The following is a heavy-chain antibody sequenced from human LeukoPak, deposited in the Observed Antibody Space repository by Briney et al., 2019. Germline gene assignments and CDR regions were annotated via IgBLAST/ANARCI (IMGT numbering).Heavy chain of an antibody. CDR1: GYTFTGYY. CDR3: ARGLSGPYYYYYMDV. V-gene: IGHV1-2*02. Sequence: ASVKVSCKASGYTFTGYYMHWVRQAPGQGLEWMGWITPNSGGTNYAQKFQGRVTMTRDTSISTAYMELSGLRPDDTAVYYCARGLSGPYYYYYMDVWGKGTSVIVSS. J-gene: IGHJ6*03. CDR2: ITPNSGGT. D-gene: IGHD2-15*01.